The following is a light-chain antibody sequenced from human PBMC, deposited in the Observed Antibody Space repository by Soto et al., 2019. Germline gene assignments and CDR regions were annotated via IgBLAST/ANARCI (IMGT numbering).Light chain of an antibody. J-gene: IGKJ5*01. CDR3: QQRSTWPPIT. CDR1: RSVGNT. CDR2: DAS. V-gene: IGKV3-11*01. Sequence: EIVMTQSPAILSVSPGEGAALSCSASRSVGNTLAWYQQKPGQAPRLPIYDASNRATGIPARFSGSGSGTDFTLTISSLEPEDFAVYYCQQRSTWPPITFGQGTLLE.